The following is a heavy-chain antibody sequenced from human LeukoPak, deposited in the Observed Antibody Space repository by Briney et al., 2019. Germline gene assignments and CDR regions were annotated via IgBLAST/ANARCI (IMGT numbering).Heavy chain of an antibody. CDR3: AKDPNSSGWYGWFDP. V-gene: IGHV3-30*02. Sequence: PGGSLRLSCAASGFTFSSYGMHWVRQAPGKGLEWVAFIRYDGSNKYYADSVKGRFTISRDNSKNTLYLQMNSLRAEDTAVYYCAKDPNSSGWYGWFDPWGQGTLVTVSS. D-gene: IGHD6-19*01. CDR2: IRYDGSNK. J-gene: IGHJ5*02. CDR1: GFTFSSYG.